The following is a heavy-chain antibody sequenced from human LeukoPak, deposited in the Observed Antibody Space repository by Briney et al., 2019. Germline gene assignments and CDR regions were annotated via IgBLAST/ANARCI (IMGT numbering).Heavy chain of an antibody. V-gene: IGHV3-20*04. CDR3: ARKWLSNAFDI. D-gene: IGHD5-12*01. CDR1: GFTFDDFG. CDR2: LPWNGGRK. Sequence: PGGSLRLSCAASGFTFDDFGMPWVRQAPGKGLEGVSGLPWNGGRKGYADSVKGRFTISRDNAKKSLYLQMNSLRAEDTALYYCARKWLSNAFDIWGQGTMVTVSS. J-gene: IGHJ3*02.